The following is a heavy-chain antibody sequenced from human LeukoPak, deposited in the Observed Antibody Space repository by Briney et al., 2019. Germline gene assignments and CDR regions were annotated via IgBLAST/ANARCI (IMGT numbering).Heavy chain of an antibody. V-gene: IGHV4-39*07. Sequence: SETLSLTCILSGGSISSYYWGWIRQPPGEGLEWIGSIYYSGSTYYNPSLKSRVTISVDTSKNQFSLKLSSVTAADTAVYYCARDGSGYSYGHSDYWGQGTLVTVSS. CDR3: ARDGSGYSYGHSDY. D-gene: IGHD5-18*01. J-gene: IGHJ4*02. CDR2: IYYSGST. CDR1: GGSISSYY.